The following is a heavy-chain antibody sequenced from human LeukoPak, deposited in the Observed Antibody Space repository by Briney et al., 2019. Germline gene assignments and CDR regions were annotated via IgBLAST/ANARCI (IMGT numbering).Heavy chain of an antibody. CDR3: ARGLVSPTKPVDY. CDR2: ISSSSSYI. J-gene: IGHJ4*02. CDR1: GFTFSSYS. D-gene: IGHD6-6*01. Sequence: PGGSLRLSCAASGFTFSSYSMNWVRQAPGKGLEWASSISSSSSYIYYADSVKGRFTISRDNAKNSLYLQMNSLRAEDTAVYYCARGLVSPTKPVDYWGQGTLVTVSS. V-gene: IGHV3-21*01.